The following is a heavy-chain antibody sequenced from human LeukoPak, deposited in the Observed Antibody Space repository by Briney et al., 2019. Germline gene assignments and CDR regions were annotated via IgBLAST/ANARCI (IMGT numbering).Heavy chain of an antibody. V-gene: IGHV4-59*01. J-gene: IGHJ5*02. CDR3: ARVSGWFDP. Sequence: PSETLSLICTVSGGSISSYYWSWTRQPPGKGLAWIGYIYYSGSTNYNPSLKSRVTISVDTSKNQFSLKLSSVTAADTAVYYCARVSGWFDPWGQGTLVTVSS. CDR1: GGSISSYY. D-gene: IGHD3-10*01. CDR2: IYYSGST.